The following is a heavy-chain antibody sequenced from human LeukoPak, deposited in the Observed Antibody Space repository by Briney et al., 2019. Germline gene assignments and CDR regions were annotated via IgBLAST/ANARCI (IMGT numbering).Heavy chain of an antibody. CDR3: VKNCGGDCPVPDAFDI. J-gene: IGHJ3*02. V-gene: IGHV1-2*02. CDR2: INPNSGGT. Sequence: ASVKVSCKASGYILTGDYMHWVRQAPGQGLEWMGWINPNSGGTKYAQKFKGRVTMTRDTSINTAYMELSRLRSDDTAVYYCVKNCGGDCPVPDAFDIWGQGTMVTLSS. CDR1: GYILTGDY. D-gene: IGHD2-21*01.